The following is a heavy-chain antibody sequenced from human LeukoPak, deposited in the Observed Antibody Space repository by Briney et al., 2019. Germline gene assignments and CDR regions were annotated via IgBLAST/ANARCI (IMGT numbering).Heavy chain of an antibody. D-gene: IGHD3-10*01. CDR1: GFTFSSYG. Sequence: GGSLRLSCAASGFTFSSYGMHWVRQAPGKGLEWVAVISYDGSNKYYADSVKGRFTTSRDNSKNTLYLQMNSLRAEDTAVYYCARDPYYYGSGSYSGSTYWGQGTLVTVSS. CDR3: ARDPYYYGSGSYSGSTY. V-gene: IGHV3-30*03. CDR2: ISYDGSNK. J-gene: IGHJ4*02.